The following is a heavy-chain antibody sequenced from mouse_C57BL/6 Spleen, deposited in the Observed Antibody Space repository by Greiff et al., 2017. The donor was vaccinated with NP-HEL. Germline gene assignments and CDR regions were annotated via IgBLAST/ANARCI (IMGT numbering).Heavy chain of an antibody. V-gene: IGHV3-8*01. D-gene: IGHD1-1*01. Sequence: EVHLVESGPGLAKPSQTLSLTCSVTGYSITSDYWNWLRKFPGTKLEYMGYISYSGSTYYNPSLKSRLSITRDTSKNQYYLQLNSVTTEDTATYYCPRYPHYYGSSYSWYFDVWGTGTTVTVSS. J-gene: IGHJ1*03. CDR3: PRYPHYYGSSYSWYFDV. CDR1: GYSITSDY. CDR2: ISYSGST.